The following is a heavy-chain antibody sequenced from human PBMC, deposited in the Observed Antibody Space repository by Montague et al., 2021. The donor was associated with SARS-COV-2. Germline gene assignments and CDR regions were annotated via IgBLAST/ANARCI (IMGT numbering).Heavy chain of an antibody. V-gene: IGHV3-23*01. D-gene: IGHD3-3*01. CDR2: ISGSGGST. CDR1: GFTFSSYA. Sequence: SLSLACAASGFTFSSYAMSWVRQAPGKGLEWVSAISGSGGSTYYADSVKGRFTISRDNSKNTLYLQMNSLRAEDTAVYYCANEAYDAKRRGFDYWGQGTLVTVSS. J-gene: IGHJ4*02. CDR3: ANEAYDAKRRGFDY.